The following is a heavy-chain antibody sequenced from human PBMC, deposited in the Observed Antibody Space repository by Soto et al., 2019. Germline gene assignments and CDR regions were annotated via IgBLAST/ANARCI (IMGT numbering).Heavy chain of an antibody. D-gene: IGHD4-4*01. CDR2: ISSSSSYI. CDR3: ARPDDYSNYDGLNIDY. J-gene: IGHJ4*02. CDR1: GFTFSSYS. Sequence: PGGSLRLSCAASGFTFSSYSMNWVRQAPGKGLEWVSSISSSSSYIYYADSVKGRFTISRDNAKNSLYLQMNSLRAEDTAVYYCARPDDYSNYDGLNIDYWGQGTLVTVSS. V-gene: IGHV3-21*01.